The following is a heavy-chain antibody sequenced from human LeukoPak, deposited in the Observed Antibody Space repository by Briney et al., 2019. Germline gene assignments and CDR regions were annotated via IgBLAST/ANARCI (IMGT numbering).Heavy chain of an antibody. D-gene: IGHD5-12*01. Sequence: GGSLRLSCAASGFTFSSYGMHWVRQAPGKGLEWVAVISYDGSNKYYADSVKGRFTISRDNAKNSLYLQMNSLRVEDTAVYYCVRNIREYSGSGPFDYWGQGTLVTVSS. V-gene: IGHV3-30*03. J-gene: IGHJ4*02. CDR1: GFTFSSYG. CDR2: ISYDGSNK. CDR3: VRNIREYSGSGPFDY.